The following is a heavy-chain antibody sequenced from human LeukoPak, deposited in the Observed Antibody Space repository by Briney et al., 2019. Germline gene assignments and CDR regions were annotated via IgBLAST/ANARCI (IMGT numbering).Heavy chain of an antibody. CDR2: IYYSGST. V-gene: IGHV4-59*12. Sequence: SETLSLTCTVSGGPISSYYWSWIRQPPGKGLEWIGYIYYSGSTNYTPSLKSRLTISVDRSKNQFSLKLNSVTAADTAIYFCARGRDTSIVTTYFFDYWGQGTLVTVSS. CDR3: ARGRDTSIVTTYFFDY. D-gene: IGHD1-26*01. CDR1: GGPISSYY. J-gene: IGHJ4*02.